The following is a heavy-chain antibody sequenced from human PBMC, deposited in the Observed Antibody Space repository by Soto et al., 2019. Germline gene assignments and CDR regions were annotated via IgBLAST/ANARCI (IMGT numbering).Heavy chain of an antibody. CDR2: IVGSTGDT. J-gene: IGHJ4*01. CDR3: AKGMTGVGNSGIFDY. CDR1: GFTFSTYA. D-gene: IGHD4-4*01. V-gene: IGHV3-23*01. Sequence: LRLSCSASGFTFSTYAVNWVRQAPGKGLEWVSVIVGSTGDTYYADSVKGRFTISRDNSKNTLYLQMNSLRAEETAVYYCAKGMTGVGNSGIFDYCGHGTLVTVSS.